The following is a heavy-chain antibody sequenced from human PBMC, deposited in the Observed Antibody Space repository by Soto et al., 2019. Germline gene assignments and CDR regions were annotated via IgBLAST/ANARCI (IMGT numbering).Heavy chain of an antibody. CDR1: GGTFSSYA. Sequence: QVQLVQSGAEVKKPGSSVKVSCKASGGTFSSYAISWVRQAPGQGLEWMGGIIPIFGTASYAQKFQGRVTITADESMSTAYMELSSLRSEDTAVYYCERGGSSWYRTFDCWGQGTLVTVSS. V-gene: IGHV1-69*01. J-gene: IGHJ4*02. CDR2: IIPIFGTA. D-gene: IGHD6-13*01. CDR3: ERGGSSWYRTFDC.